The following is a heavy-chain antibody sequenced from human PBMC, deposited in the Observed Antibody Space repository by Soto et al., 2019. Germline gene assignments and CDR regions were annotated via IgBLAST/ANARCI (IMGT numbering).Heavy chain of an antibody. CDR3: ARDRDPVVVVAATNYFDY. D-gene: IGHD2-15*01. Sequence: QVQLVQSGAEVKKPGASVKVSCKASGYTFTSYYMHWVRQAPGQGLEWMGIINPSGGSTSYAQKFQGRVTMTRDTSTSTVYMELSSLRSEDTAGADCARDRDPVVVVAATNYFDYWGQGTLVTVSS. V-gene: IGHV1-46*03. J-gene: IGHJ4*02. CDR2: INPSGGST. CDR1: GYTFTSYY.